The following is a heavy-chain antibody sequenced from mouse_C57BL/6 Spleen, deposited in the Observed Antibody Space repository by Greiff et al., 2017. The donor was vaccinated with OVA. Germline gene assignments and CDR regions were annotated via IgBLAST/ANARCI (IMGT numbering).Heavy chain of an antibody. CDR1: GFTFSSYA. J-gene: IGHJ2*01. Sequence: EVHLVESGEGLVKPGGSLKLSCAASGFTFSSYAMSWVRQTPEKRLEWVAYISSGGDYIYYADTVKGRFTISRDNARNTLYLQMSSLKSEDTAMYYCTRDHYYGSSFDYWGQGTTLTVSS. CDR2: ISSGGDYI. CDR3: TRDHYYGSSFDY. V-gene: IGHV5-9-1*02. D-gene: IGHD1-1*01.